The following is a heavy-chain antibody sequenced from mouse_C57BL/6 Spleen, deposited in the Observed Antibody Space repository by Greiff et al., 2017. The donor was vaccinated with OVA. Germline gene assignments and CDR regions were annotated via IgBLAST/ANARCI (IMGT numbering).Heavy chain of an antibody. V-gene: IGHV1-69*01. Sequence: VQLQQPGAELVMPGASVKLSCKASGYTFTSYWMHWVKQRPGQGLVWIGEIDPSDSYTNYNQKLKGKSTLTVDKSSSTAYMQLSSLTSEDSAVYYFARLSQSAFAYWGQGPLVTVSP. CDR1: GYTFTSYW. CDR3: ARLSQSAFAY. J-gene: IGHJ3*01. CDR2: IDPSDSYT.